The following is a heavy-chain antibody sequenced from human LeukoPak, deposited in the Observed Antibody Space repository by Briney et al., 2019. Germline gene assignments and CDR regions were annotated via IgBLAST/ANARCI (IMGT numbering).Heavy chain of an antibody. Sequence: PSETLSLTCTVSGGSISSGGYYWSWIRQPPGKGLEWIGYIYHSGSTNYNPSLKSRVTISVDTSKNQFSLKLSSVTAADTAVYYCARLLWFGELFRAFDIWGQGTMVTVSS. CDR2: IYHSGST. D-gene: IGHD3-10*01. J-gene: IGHJ3*02. CDR1: GGSISSGGYY. V-gene: IGHV4-61*08. CDR3: ARLLWFGELFRAFDI.